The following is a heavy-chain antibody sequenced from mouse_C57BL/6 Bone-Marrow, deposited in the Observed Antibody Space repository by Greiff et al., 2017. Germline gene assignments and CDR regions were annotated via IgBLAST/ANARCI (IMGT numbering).Heavy chain of an antibody. Sequence: EVKLQESGGGLVQPGGSLSLSCAASGFTFTDYYMSWVRQPPGKALEWLGFIRNKANGYTTEYSASVKGRFTISRDNSQSILYLQMNALRAEDSATYYCARYDDGYYEGYWGQGTTLTVSS. CDR3: ARYDDGYYEGY. J-gene: IGHJ2*01. D-gene: IGHD2-3*01. CDR2: IRNKANGYTT. V-gene: IGHV7-3*01. CDR1: GFTFTDYY.